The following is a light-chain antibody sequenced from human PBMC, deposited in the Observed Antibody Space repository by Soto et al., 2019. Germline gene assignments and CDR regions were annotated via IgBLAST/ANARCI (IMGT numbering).Light chain of an antibody. V-gene: IGKV3-11*01. CDR1: QSINSY. J-gene: IGKJ5*01. CDR2: DAS. Sequence: EIVLTQSPATLSLSRGERATLSCRASQSINSYLAWYQQKPGQAPRLLIHDASDRAAGIPARFSGSGSGTDFTLTISSLEPEDFAIYYCQQRDSWPISFGQGPRLEIK. CDR3: QQRDSWPIS.